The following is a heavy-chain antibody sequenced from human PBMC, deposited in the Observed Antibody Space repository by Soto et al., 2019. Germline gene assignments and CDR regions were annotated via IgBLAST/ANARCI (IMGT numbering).Heavy chain of an antibody. J-gene: IGHJ4*02. Sequence: PGGSLRLSCAASGFTFSSYAMHWVRQAPGKGLEWVAVISYDGSNKYYADSVKGRFTISRDNSKNTLYLQMNSLRAEYTAVYYCAREGYSYGSYFDYWGQGTLVTVSS. D-gene: IGHD5-18*01. V-gene: IGHV3-30-3*01. CDR1: GFTFSSYA. CDR3: AREGYSYGSYFDY. CDR2: ISYDGSNK.